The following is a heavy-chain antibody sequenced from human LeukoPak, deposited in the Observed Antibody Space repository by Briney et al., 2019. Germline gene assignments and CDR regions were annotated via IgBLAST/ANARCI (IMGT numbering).Heavy chain of an antibody. Sequence: SETLSLTCTVSGGSISSYCWSWIRQPPGKGLEWIRYIYYSGSTNYNPSLKSRFTISVDTSKNQFSLKLSSVTAADTAVYYCASTFSSSSSPTWFDPWGQGTLVTVSS. CDR2: IYYSGST. CDR3: ASTFSSSSSPTWFDP. V-gene: IGHV4-59*01. J-gene: IGHJ5*02. CDR1: GGSISSYC. D-gene: IGHD6-6*01.